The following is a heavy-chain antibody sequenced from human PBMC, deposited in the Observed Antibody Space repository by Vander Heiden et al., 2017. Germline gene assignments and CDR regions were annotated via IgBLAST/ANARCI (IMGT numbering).Heavy chain of an antibody. CDR2: IDTAGDT. CDR3: ARGGLPDY. D-gene: IGHD2-15*01. CDR1: GFTFSSYD. J-gene: IGHJ4*02. V-gene: IGHV3-13*01. Sequence: EVQLVESGGGLVQPGGSLGLSCAASGFTFSSYDMHWVRQATGKGLEWVSTIDTAGDTYYPGSVKGRFTISRENAKNSLYLQMNSLRAGDTAVYYCARGGLPDYWGQGTLVTVSS.